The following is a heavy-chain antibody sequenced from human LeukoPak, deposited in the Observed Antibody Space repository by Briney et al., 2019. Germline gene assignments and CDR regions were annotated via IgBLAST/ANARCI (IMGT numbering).Heavy chain of an antibody. J-gene: IGHJ6*03. D-gene: IGHD1-1*01. V-gene: IGHV3-7*01. CDR3: ARVFTGTTLYYYYMDV. Sequence: GGSLRLSCAASGFTFSSYWMSWVRQAPGKGLEWVANIKQDGSGKYYVDSVKGRFTISRDNAKNSLYLQMNSLRAEDTAVYYCARVFTGTTLYYYYMDVWGKGTTVTVSS. CDR2: IKQDGSGK. CDR1: GFTFSSYW.